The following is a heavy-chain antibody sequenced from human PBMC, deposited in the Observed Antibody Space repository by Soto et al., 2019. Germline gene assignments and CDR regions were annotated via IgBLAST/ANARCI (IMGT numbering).Heavy chain of an antibody. V-gene: IGHV4-59*01. D-gene: IGHD6-6*01. CDR2: IYNTGST. CDR3: ATMSIAASLDF. Sequence: PSETLSLTCSVSGDSISSYYWSWIRQPPGKGLEWIGYIYNTGSTNYNPSLESRVTISVDTSKSQFSLKLNSVTAADTAVYYCATMSIAASLDFWGQGTLVTVSS. CDR1: GDSISSYY. J-gene: IGHJ4*02.